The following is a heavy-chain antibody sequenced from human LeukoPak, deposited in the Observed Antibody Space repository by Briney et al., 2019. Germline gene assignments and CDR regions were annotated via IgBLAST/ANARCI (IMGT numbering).Heavy chain of an antibody. J-gene: IGHJ4*02. CDR1: GGSISSYY. V-gene: IGHV4-59*01. D-gene: IGHD1-26*01. CDR2: IYYSGST. CDR3: AGENGSYSHFDY. Sequence: PSETLSLTCTVSGGSISSYYWSWIRQPPGKGLEWIGYIYYSGSTNYNPSLKSRVTISVDTSKNQFSLKLSSVTAADTAVYYCAGENGSYSHFDYWGQGTLDTVSS.